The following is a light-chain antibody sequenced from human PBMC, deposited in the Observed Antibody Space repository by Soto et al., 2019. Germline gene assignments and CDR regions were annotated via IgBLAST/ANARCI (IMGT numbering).Light chain of an antibody. CDR3: QQYAASRWT. CDR2: GAS. Sequence: EIVLTQSPGTLSLSPGETATLSCRASQSVASAYLAWYQHRPGQAPRLLIYGASSRATGIADRITGSGSGTDFTLTINRLEPEDFAVYYCQQYAASRWTFGQGTKVE. J-gene: IGKJ1*01. V-gene: IGKV3-20*01. CDR1: QSVASAY.